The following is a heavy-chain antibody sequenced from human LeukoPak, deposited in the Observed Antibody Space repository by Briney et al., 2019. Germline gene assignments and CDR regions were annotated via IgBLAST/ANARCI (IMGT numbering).Heavy chain of an antibody. Sequence: GGSLRLSCAASGFTFSNHGMNWVRQAPGKGLEWVSGISPSGDITYYADSVKGRFTISRDNSKNTLYLQMNSLRAEDTAVYYCAKYREQWLVLPPCDYWGQGTLVTVSS. J-gene: IGHJ4*02. CDR1: GFTFSNHG. D-gene: IGHD6-19*01. V-gene: IGHV3-23*01. CDR2: ISPSGDIT. CDR3: AKYREQWLVLPPCDY.